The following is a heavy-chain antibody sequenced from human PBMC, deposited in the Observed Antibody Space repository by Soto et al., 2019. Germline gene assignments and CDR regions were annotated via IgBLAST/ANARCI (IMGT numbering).Heavy chain of an antibody. D-gene: IGHD6-19*01. CDR2: ISSSSSYI. CDR3: ARDPGAVANYYYYYYLDV. V-gene: IGHV3-21*01. Sequence: GSLRLSCAASGFIFSTNSMNWVRQAPGKGLEWVSSISSSSSYISYADSVKGRFTISRDNAKNSLYLQMDSLRAEDTAVYYCARDPGAVANYYYYYYLDVWGKGTTVTVSS. J-gene: IGHJ6*03. CDR1: GFIFSTNS.